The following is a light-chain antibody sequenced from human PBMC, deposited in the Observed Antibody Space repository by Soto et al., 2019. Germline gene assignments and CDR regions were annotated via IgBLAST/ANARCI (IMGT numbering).Light chain of an antibody. Sequence: DIQMTQSPSSLSASVGDRVTITCQASQDITNDLNWYQQKPGKAPKVLIYEASNLETGVPSRFSESGSGTDFTFAISILQPEDIATYFCQQYDNVPLTFGGGTKVEIK. J-gene: IGKJ4*01. CDR3: QQYDNVPLT. CDR1: QDITND. V-gene: IGKV1-33*01. CDR2: EAS.